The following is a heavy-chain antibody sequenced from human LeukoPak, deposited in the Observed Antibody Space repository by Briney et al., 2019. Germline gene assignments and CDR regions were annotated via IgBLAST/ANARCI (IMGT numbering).Heavy chain of an antibody. Sequence: GGSLRLSCAASGFTFSSHAMSWVRQAPGKGLEWVSAISGSGGSTYYADSVKGRFTISRDNSKNTLYLQMNSLRAEDTAVYYCARESRPQGDFDYWGQGTLVTVSS. CDR2: ISGSGGST. V-gene: IGHV3-23*01. CDR3: ARESRPQGDFDY. D-gene: IGHD3-10*01. CDR1: GFTFSSHA. J-gene: IGHJ4*02.